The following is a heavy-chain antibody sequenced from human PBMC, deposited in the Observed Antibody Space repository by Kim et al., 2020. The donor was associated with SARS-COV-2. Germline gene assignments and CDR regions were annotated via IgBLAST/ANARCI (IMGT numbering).Heavy chain of an antibody. V-gene: IGHV3-21*01. CDR2: ITGSSSYI. Sequence: GGSLRLSCAASGFTFSDDSMNWVRQAPGKGLEWVSSITGSSSYIYYADSVRGRFTISRDNAKNSLYLQMNSLRAEDTAVYYCARDLRDYGSSKDCWGQGTLVSVSS. J-gene: IGHJ4*02. CDR1: GFTFSDDS. CDR3: ARDLRDYGSSKDC. D-gene: IGHD6-6*01.